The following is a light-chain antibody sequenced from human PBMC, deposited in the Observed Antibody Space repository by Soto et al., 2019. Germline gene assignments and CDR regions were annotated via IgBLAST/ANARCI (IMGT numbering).Light chain of an antibody. V-gene: IGKV1-5*03. Sequence: DIQMTQSPSTLSASVGDRVTITCRASQSISSWLAWYQQKPGTAPNLLIYKASTLQSGVPSRFSGSGSGTDFTITSSSLQHDDVATYYCQHYSDNWTFGQGTKVEIK. CDR3: QHYSDNWT. CDR2: KAS. CDR1: QSISSW. J-gene: IGKJ1*01.